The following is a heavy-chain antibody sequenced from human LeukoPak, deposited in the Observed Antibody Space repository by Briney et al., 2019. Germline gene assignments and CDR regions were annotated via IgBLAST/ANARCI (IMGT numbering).Heavy chain of an antibody. D-gene: IGHD3-22*01. Sequence: AGSLRLSCAASGFTFDNYTMHWVRQAPGKGMEWVSLISWDGVSTSYAGSVKGRFTISRDNRKNSVSLQMNSLRTEDTALYYCAKDGKGSNAYYYADQWGQGTLVTVSS. J-gene: IGHJ4*02. V-gene: IGHV3-43*01. CDR3: AKDGKGSNAYYYADQ. CDR1: GFTFDNYT. CDR2: ISWDGVST.